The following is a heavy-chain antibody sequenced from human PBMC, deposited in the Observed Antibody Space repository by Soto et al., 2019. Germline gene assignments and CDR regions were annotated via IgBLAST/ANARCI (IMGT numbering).Heavy chain of an antibody. J-gene: IGHJ6*02. CDR1: GGTFSSYT. V-gene: IGHV1-69*08. CDR2: IIPILGIA. CDR3: ARDRSQGSGSYLKGPYYYYGMDV. Sequence: QVQLVQSGAEVKKPGSSVKVSCKASGGTFSSYTISWVRQAPGQGLEWMGRIIPILGIANYAQKFQGRVTITADKSTSTAYMELSSLRSEDTAVYYCARDRSQGSGSYLKGPYYYYGMDVWGQGTTVTVSS. D-gene: IGHD3-10*01.